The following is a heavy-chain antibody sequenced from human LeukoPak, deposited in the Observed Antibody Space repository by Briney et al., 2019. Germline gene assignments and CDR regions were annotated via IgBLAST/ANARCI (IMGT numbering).Heavy chain of an antibody. D-gene: IGHD1-26*01. CDR3: ARDTTVGPVSQGYFDL. Sequence: PSETLSLTCTVSGGSISSYYWSWIRQPPGKGLDWIGYIYYSGSTNYNPSLKSRVTISVDTSKNQFSLKLSSVTAADTAVYYCARDTTVGPVSQGYFDLWGRGNLVTVSS. J-gene: IGHJ2*01. V-gene: IGHV4-59*01. CDR2: IYYSGST. CDR1: GGSISSYY.